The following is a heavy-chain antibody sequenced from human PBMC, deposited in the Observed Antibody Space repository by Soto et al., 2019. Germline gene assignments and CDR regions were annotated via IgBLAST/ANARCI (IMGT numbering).Heavy chain of an antibody. Sequence: PGGSLRLSCAASGFTFSEYIMNWVRQAPGKGLEWVSFISSSSVYYTDSVKGRFTVSRDNAKNSLFLQMNSLRAEDTAVYYCAREREDYGDYGDNYYGMDLWGQGTTVTVSS. CDR1: GFTFSEYI. D-gene: IGHD4-17*01. CDR3: AREREDYGDYGDNYYGMDL. CDR2: ISSSSV. V-gene: IGHV3-21*01. J-gene: IGHJ6*02.